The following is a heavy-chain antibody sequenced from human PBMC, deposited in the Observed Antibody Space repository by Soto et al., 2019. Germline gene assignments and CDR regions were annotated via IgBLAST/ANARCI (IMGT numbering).Heavy chain of an antibody. CDR2: INSDGSST. V-gene: IGHV3-74*01. J-gene: IGHJ5*02. Sequence: GGSLRLSCAASGFTFSSYWMHWVRQAPGKGLVWVSRINSDGSSTSYADSVKGRFTISRDNAKNTLYLQMNSLRAEDTAVYYCARDPPGVRGRAYNSFDPWGQGTLVTVSS. CDR3: ARDPPGVRGRAYNSFDP. D-gene: IGHD3-10*01. CDR1: GFTFSSYW.